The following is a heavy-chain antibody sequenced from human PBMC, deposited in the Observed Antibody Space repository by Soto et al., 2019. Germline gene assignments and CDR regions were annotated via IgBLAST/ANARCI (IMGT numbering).Heavy chain of an antibody. J-gene: IGHJ4*02. CDR3: AKDPTSYDSSAQFDS. CDR1: GFNFNIFA. V-gene: IGHV3-23*01. D-gene: IGHD3-22*01. Sequence: EVKLLESGGRLVQPGGSLRLSCAASGFNFNIFAMNWVRQAPGKGLEWVSGISGGGGSTYYADSVKGRFTISRDNSXXTRYLQMNSLRAEDTAVYYCAKDPTSYDSSAQFDSWGQGTLVTVSS. CDR2: ISGGGGST.